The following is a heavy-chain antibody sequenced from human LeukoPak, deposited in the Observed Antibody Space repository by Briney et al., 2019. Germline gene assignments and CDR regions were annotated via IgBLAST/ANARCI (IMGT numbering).Heavy chain of an antibody. D-gene: IGHD3-10*01. CDR1: GGTFSSCA. V-gene: IGHV1-69*04. Sequence: SVKVSCKASGGTFSSCAISWVRQAPGQGLEWMGRIIPILGIANYAQKFQGRVTITADKSTSTAYMELSSLRSEDTAVYYCARPTGSGSYYYYWGQGTLVTVSS. CDR3: ARPTGSGSYYYY. J-gene: IGHJ4*02. CDR2: IIPILGIA.